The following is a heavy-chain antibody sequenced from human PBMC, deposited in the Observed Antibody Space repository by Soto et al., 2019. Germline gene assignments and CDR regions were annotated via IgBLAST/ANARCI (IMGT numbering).Heavy chain of an antibody. J-gene: IGHJ6*03. CDR1: GFTFSSYG. D-gene: IGHD2-15*01. V-gene: IGHV3-30*18. CDR3: AKELGYCSGGSCYYYYYMDV. Sequence: GSLRLSCAASGFTFSSYGMHWVRQAPGKGLEWVAVISYDGSNKYYADSVKGRFTISRDNSKNTLYLQMNSLRAEDTAVYYCAKELGYCSGGSCYYYYYMDVWGKGTTVTVSS. CDR2: ISYDGSNK.